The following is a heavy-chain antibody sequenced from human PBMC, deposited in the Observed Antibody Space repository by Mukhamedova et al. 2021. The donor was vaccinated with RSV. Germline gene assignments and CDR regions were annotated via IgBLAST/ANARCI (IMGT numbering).Heavy chain of an antibody. V-gene: IGHV3-23*01. J-gene: IGHJ6*02. Sequence: GEGTYYADPVKGRFTVSRDSSKNTVFLQMNSLRADDTAIYYCARDSRQLSASGEISRYYGLDVLGQGATVTVSS. CDR2: GEGT. D-gene: IGHD1-26*01. CDR3: ARDSRQLSASGEISRYYGLDV.